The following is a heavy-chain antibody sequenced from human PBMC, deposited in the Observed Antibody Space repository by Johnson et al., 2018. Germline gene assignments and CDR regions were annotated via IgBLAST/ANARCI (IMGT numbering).Heavy chain of an antibody. CDR2: IRSSSSYI. D-gene: IGHD2-2*01. CDR1: GFTFSSYT. CDR3: ARDISSAAFYYYGMDV. J-gene: IGHJ6*02. V-gene: IGHV3-21*04. Sequence: VQLQESGGGLVKPGGSLRLSCAASGFTFSSYTMNWVRQAPGKGLEWVSSIRSSSSYINYADQVKGRFTISKDNAKNSLYMQMNSMRAEDTAVYYCARDISSAAFYYYGMDVWGQGTTVTVSS.